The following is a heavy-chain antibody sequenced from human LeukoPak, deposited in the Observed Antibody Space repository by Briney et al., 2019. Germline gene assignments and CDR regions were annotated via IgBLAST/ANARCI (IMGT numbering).Heavy chain of an antibody. CDR3: AKDEWTVTTSALDY. Sequence: GGSLRLSCAASGFSFSTLSVNWVRQAPGKGLEWVSAISGSGGSTYYADSVKGRFTISRDNSKNTLYLQMNSLRAEDTAVYYCAKDEWTVTTSALDYWGQGTLVTVSS. V-gene: IGHV3-23*01. CDR2: ISGSGGST. J-gene: IGHJ4*02. CDR1: GFSFSTLS. D-gene: IGHD4-17*01.